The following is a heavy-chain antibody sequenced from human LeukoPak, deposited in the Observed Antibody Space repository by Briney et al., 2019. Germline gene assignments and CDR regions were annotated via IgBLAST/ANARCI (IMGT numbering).Heavy chain of an antibody. CDR3: ASYGDPNDAFDI. V-gene: IGHV1-24*01. J-gene: IGHJ3*02. CDR2: FDPDYGET. D-gene: IGHD2-21*01. Sequence: ASVKVSCKVSGYSLTDLSMHWVRQAPGQGLERMGGFDPDYGETFYAQKLQGRVTMTEDTSADTAYMELSSLRPDDTAVYYCASYGDPNDAFDIWGQGTMVTVSS. CDR1: GYSLTDLS.